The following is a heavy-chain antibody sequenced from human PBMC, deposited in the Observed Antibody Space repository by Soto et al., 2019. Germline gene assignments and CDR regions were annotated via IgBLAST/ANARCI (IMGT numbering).Heavy chain of an antibody. CDR1: GFTFSSYS. CDR2: ISSSSSTI. V-gene: IGHV3-48*02. CDR3: ASAYCGGDCYSYAFDI. D-gene: IGHD2-21*02. Sequence: GSLRLSCAASGFTFSSYSMNWVRQAPGKGLEWVSYISSSSSTIYYADSVKGRFTISRDNAKNSLYLQMNSLRDEDTAVYYCASAYCGGDCYSYAFDIWGQGAMVTVSS. J-gene: IGHJ3*02.